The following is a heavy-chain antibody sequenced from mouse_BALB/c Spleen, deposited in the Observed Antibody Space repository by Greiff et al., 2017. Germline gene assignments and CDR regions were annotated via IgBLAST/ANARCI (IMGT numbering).Heavy chain of an antibody. V-gene: IGHV14-3*02. CDR2: IDPANGNT. CDR3: ARYVTQ. D-gene: IGHD2-12*01. J-gene: IGHJ2*01. Sequence: VQLKQSGAELVKPGASVKLSCTASGFYIKDTYMHWVKQRPEQGLEWIGRIDPANGNTKYDPKFQGKATITAETSSNTAYLKLSSLTSEDTAVYYCARYVTQWGQGTTRTVSS. CDR1: GFYIKDTY.